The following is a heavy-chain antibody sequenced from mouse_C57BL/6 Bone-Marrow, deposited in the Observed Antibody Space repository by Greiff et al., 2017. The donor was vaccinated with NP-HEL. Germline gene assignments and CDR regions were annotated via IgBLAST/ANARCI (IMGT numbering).Heavy chain of an antibody. J-gene: IGHJ4*01. CDR1: GFTFSDYG. D-gene: IGHD2-2*01. V-gene: IGHV5-17*01. Sequence: EVMLVESGGGLVKPGGSLKLSCAASGFTFSDYGMHWVRQAPEKGLEWVAYISSGSSTIYYADTVKGRFTISRDNAKNTLFLQMTSLRAEDTAMYYCARAMVTIAMDYWGQGTSVTVSS. CDR3: ARAMVTIAMDY. CDR2: ISSGSSTI.